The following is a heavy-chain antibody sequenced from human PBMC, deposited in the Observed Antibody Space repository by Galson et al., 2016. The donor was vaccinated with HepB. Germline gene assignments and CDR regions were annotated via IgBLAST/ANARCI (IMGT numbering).Heavy chain of an antibody. CDR2: TYYRSKWSS. V-gene: IGHV6-1*01. CDR1: GDSVSRNTAA. Sequence: AISGDSVSRNTAAWNWIRQSPSRGLEWLGRTYYRSKWSSDYAVSMKSRITINADTSMNQFPLQLNSVTPEDTAVYYCASGTGAYVQWGQGTLVTVSS. CDR3: ASGTGAYVQ. J-gene: IGHJ4*02. D-gene: IGHD5-12*01.